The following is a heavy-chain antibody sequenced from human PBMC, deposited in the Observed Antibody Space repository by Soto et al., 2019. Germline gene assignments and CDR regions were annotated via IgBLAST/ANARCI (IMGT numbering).Heavy chain of an antibody. J-gene: IGHJ4*02. CDR2: IYHSGST. V-gene: IGHV4-4*02. Sequence: SETLSLTCAVSGGSISSSNWWSWVRQPPGKGLEWIGEIYHSGSTNYNPSLKSRVTISVDKSKNQFSLKLSSVTAADTAVYYCARQGMHSSGWYDYWGQGTLVTV. D-gene: IGHD6-19*01. CDR3: ARQGMHSSGWYDY. CDR1: GGSISSSNW.